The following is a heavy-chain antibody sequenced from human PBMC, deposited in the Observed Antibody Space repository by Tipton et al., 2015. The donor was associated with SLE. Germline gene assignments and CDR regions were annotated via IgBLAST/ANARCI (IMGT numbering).Heavy chain of an antibody. J-gene: IGHJ4*03. D-gene: IGHD6-6*01. CDR1: GGSISSGDHH. Sequence: TLSLTCTVSGGSISSGDHHWSWIRQPAGKGLEWIGRIHHSGSTNYNPSLRSRVTISLDTSKTQFSLELSSVTAADTAMYYCARDWSSSRYFDYWGQGTMVNVSS. CDR3: ARDWSSSRYFDY. CDR2: IHHSGST. V-gene: IGHV4-61*02.